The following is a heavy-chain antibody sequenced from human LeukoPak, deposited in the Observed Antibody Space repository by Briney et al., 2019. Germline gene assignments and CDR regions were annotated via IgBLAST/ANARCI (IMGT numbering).Heavy chain of an antibody. V-gene: IGHV4-59*02. CDR1: GGSVSDYY. J-gene: IGHJ6*03. CDR2: IYYTGST. Sequence: PSETLSLTCTISGGSVSDYYWSWIRQSPGKGLEWIGYIYYTGSTTYNPSLKSRVTISADTSKNQFSLKLSSVTAADTAVYYCARETSQKGAHYMDVWGKGTTVTISS. D-gene: IGHD3-16*01. CDR3: ARETSQKGAHYMDV.